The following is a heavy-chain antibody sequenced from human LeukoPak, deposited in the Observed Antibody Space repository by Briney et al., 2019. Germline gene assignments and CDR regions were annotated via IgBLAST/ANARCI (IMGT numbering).Heavy chain of an antibody. CDR3: AKSHRGNSDC. D-gene: IGHD4-23*01. CDR2: ISGDGAST. J-gene: IGHJ4*02. CDR1: GFTFNKYA. Sequence: GGSLRLSCAASGFTFNKYAMHWVRQAPGKGLEWVSFISGDGASTYYADSVKGRFTISRDNNKASLYLQMNSLRTEDTAFYYCAKSHRGNSDCWGQGTLVTVSS. V-gene: IGHV3-43*02.